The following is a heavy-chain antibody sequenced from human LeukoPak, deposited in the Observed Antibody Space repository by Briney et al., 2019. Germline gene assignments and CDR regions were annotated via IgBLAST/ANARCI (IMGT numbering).Heavy chain of an antibody. CDR2: IIPIFGTA. Sequence: ASVKVSCKASGGTFSSYAISWVRQAPGQGLEWMGAIIPIFGTANYAQKFQGRVTITTDESTSTAYMELSSLRSGDTAVYYCARGRTVTTFGFSDYWGQGTLVTVSS. CDR3: ARGRTVTTFGFSDY. J-gene: IGHJ4*02. V-gene: IGHV1-69*05. CDR1: GGTFSSYA. D-gene: IGHD4-11*01.